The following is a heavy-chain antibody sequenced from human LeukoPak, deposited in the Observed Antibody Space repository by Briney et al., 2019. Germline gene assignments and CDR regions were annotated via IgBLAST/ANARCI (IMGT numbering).Heavy chain of an antibody. CDR2: IIPIFGTA. J-gene: IGHJ4*02. CDR3: ARGYCSSTSCYEGGCFDY. V-gene: IGHV1-69*05. Sequence: GSSVKASCKASGGTFSSYAISWVRQAPGQGLEWMGRIIPIFGTANYAQKFQGRVTITTDESTSTAYMELSSLRSEDTAVYYCARGYCSSTSCYEGGCFDYWGQGTLVTVSS. D-gene: IGHD2-2*01. CDR1: GGTFSSYA.